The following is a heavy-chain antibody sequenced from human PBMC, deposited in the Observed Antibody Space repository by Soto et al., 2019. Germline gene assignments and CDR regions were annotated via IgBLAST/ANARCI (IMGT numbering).Heavy chain of an antibody. J-gene: IGHJ6*02. D-gene: IGHD2-15*01. Sequence: PGGSLRLSCAASGFTFSSYWMSWVRQAPGKGLEWVANIKQDGSEKYYVDSVKGRFTISRDNAKNSLYLQMNSLRAEDTAVYYCAREMYCSGGSCLVGYYYYGMDVWGQGTTVTVSS. CDR2: IKQDGSEK. CDR1: GFTFSSYW. V-gene: IGHV3-7*01. CDR3: AREMYCSGGSCLVGYYYYGMDV.